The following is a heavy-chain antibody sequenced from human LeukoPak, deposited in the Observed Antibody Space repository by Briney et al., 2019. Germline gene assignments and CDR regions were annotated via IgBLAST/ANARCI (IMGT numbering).Heavy chain of an antibody. J-gene: IGHJ4*02. Sequence: SETLSLTCTVSGASVNTNIYYWAWIRQAPGKGLEWIGSIFYSGSTYYNPPLKSRVTISIDTSKNQFSLKLTSVTAADTAVYYCTRSGGYTSSFNWGQGTLLTVSS. CDR1: GASVNTNIYY. CDR3: TRSGGYTSSFN. V-gene: IGHV4-39*01. D-gene: IGHD6-19*01. CDR2: IFYSGST.